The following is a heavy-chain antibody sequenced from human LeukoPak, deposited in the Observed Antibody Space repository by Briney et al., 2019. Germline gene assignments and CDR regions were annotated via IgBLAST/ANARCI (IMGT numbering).Heavy chain of an antibody. Sequence: SETLSLTCTVSGGSISSSSYYWGWIRQPPGKGLEWIGSIYYSGSTYYNPSLKSRVTISVDTSKNQFSLKLSSVTAADTAVYYCARAPYCSGGSCYEHAFDIWGQGTMVTVSS. CDR2: IYYSGST. D-gene: IGHD2-15*01. CDR3: ARAPYCSGGSCYEHAFDI. J-gene: IGHJ3*02. V-gene: IGHV4-39*07. CDR1: GGSISSSSYY.